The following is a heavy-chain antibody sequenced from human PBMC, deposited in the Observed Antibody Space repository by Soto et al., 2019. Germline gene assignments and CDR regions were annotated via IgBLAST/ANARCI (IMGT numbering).Heavy chain of an antibody. CDR1: GFTFSSSW. CDR3: ARGDYFDRRFDY. J-gene: IGHJ4*02. CDR2: IKQDESEK. Sequence: EVQLVESGGGLVQPGGSLRLSCATSGFTFSSSWMSWVRQPPGKGLEWVATIKQDESEKYYVDSVKGRFTVSRDNAKNSLYLQMNTLRAEDTAVYYCARGDYFDRRFDYWGQGALVTVSS. V-gene: IGHV3-7*03. D-gene: IGHD3-22*01.